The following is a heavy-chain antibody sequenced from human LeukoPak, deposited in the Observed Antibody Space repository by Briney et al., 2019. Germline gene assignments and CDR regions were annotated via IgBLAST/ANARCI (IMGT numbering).Heavy chain of an antibody. D-gene: IGHD1-26*01. Sequence: SQTLSLTFAISGDSVSSNSAAWNWIGQSPSRGLEGLGRTYYRSKWYNDYAVSVKSRITISPDTSKNQFSLQLNSVTPDDTAVYYCARGRGELIDYWGQGTLVNVCS. V-gene: IGHV6-1*01. J-gene: IGHJ4*02. CDR2: TYYRSKWYN. CDR3: ARGRGELIDY. CDR1: GDSVSSNSAA.